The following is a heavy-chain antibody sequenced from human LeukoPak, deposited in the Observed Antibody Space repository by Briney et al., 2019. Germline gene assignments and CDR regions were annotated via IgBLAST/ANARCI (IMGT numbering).Heavy chain of an antibody. Sequence: GGSLRLSCAAPGFTFSSYSMNWVRQTPGKGLEWVSYISSSSSTIYYADSVKGRFTISRDNAKNSLYLQMNSLRAEDTAVYYCARYDYDSSAYYYIDYWGQGTLVTVSS. J-gene: IGHJ4*02. CDR3: ARYDYDSSAYYYIDY. CDR1: GFTFSSYS. D-gene: IGHD3-22*01. CDR2: ISSSSSTI. V-gene: IGHV3-48*01.